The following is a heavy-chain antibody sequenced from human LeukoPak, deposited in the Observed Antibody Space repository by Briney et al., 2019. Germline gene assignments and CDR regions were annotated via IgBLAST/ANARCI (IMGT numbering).Heavy chain of an antibody. D-gene: IGHD6-6*01. CDR2: IYSSGTT. V-gene: IGHV4-31*03. J-gene: IGHJ4*02. CDR1: GDSISSGSDY. Sequence: SQTLSLTCTVYGDSISSGSDYWSWIRQHPGKGLEWIGYIYSSGTTYYNPSLRSRVTISVDTSKNEFSLKMNSVTAADTAVYYCAREHRSSKYFDSWGQGALMIVSS. CDR3: AREHRSSKYFDS.